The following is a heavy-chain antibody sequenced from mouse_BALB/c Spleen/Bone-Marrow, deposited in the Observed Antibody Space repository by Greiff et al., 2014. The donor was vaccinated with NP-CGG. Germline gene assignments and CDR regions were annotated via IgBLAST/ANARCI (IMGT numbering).Heavy chain of an antibody. J-gene: IGHJ2*01. Sequence: EVKLQESGPELVKPGASVKMSCKASGYTFTSYVMHWVKQKPGRGLEWIGYINPYNDGTKYNEKFKGKATLTSDKSSNTAYMELSSLTSEDSAVYYCAREDYYGPYFDYWGQGTTLTVSS. D-gene: IGHD1-2*01. CDR3: AREDYYGPYFDY. CDR2: INPYNDGT. CDR1: GYTFTSYV. V-gene: IGHV1-14*01.